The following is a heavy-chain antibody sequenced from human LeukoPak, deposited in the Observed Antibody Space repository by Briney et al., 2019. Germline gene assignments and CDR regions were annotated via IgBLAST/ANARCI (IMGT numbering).Heavy chain of an antibody. CDR3: ARDPSSERYFDPSWFDP. J-gene: IGHJ5*02. CDR2: ISSSGSTI. CDR1: GFTFSSCE. V-gene: IGHV3-48*03. D-gene: IGHD3-9*01. Sequence: PGGSLRLSCAASGFTFSSCEMNWVRQAPGKGLEWVSYISSSGSTIYYADSVKGRFTISRDNAKNSLYLQMNSLRAEDTAVYYCARDPSSERYFDPSWFDPWGQGTLSPSPQ.